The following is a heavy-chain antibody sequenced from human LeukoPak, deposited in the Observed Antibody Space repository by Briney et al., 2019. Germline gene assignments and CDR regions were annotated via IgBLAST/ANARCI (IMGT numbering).Heavy chain of an antibody. D-gene: IGHD1-26*01. J-gene: IGHJ4*02. V-gene: IGHV3-21*04. CDR2: ITSTSSDI. CDR1: EFTFSSHA. CDR3: AREHGSYLGGGSFDY. Sequence: PGGSLRLSCAASEFTFSSHAMIWVRQAPGKGLEWVSSITSTSSDIFYTDSVKGRFTISRDNAKSSLYLQMNSLRAEDTAVYYCAREHGSYLGGGSFDYWGQGTLVTVSS.